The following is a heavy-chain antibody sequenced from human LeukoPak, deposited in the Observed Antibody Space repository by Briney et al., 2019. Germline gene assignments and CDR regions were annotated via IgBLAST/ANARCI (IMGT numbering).Heavy chain of an antibody. V-gene: IGHV4-39*01. J-gene: IGHJ6*03. CDR2: IYYSGST. CDR3: ARIQHSSSWYYYYYYYMDV. CDR1: GGSISSSSYF. Sequence: SETLSLTCTVSGGSISSSSYFWGWIRQLPGKGLEWIGRIYYSGSTYYNPSLKSRVTISVDMSKNQFSMKLSSVTAADTAVYYCARIQHSSSWYYYYYYYMDVWGKGTTVTVSS. D-gene: IGHD6-13*01.